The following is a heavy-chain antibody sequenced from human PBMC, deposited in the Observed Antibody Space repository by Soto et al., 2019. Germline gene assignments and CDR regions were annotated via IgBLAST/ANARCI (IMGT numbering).Heavy chain of an antibody. J-gene: IGHJ4*02. CDR1: GGTYSSYA. CDR3: AGGGTRVNRRFDF. D-gene: IGHD2-15*01. CDR2: IIPILDTT. V-gene: IGHV1-69*01. Sequence: QVQVVQTGAEVKKPGSSVRVSCKASGGTYSSYAITWMRQAPGQGLEWMGGIIPILDTTDYAQKFQSRVTFTADESTSTVYVELSSLTSEDTAVYYCAGGGTRVNRRFDFGGQGTLVTVSS.